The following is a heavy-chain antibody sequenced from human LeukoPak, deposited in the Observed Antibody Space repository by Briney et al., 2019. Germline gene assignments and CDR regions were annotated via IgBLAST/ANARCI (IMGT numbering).Heavy chain of an antibody. CDR1: GGSFSGYY. V-gene: IGHV4-34*01. CDR2: INHSGST. CDR3: ARGVNNWNIDVFDI. Sequence: SETLSLTCAVYGGSFSGYYWIWIRQPPGKGLEWTGEINHSGSTNYNPSLKSRVTISVDTSKNQFSLKLSSVTAAETAVYFCARGVNNWNIDVFDIWGQGTMVTVSS. J-gene: IGHJ3*02. D-gene: IGHD1/OR15-1a*01.